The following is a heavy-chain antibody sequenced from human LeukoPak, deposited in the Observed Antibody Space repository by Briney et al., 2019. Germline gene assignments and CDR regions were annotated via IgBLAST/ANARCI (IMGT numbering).Heavy chain of an antibody. J-gene: IGHJ4*02. Sequence: PSETLSLTCGVFGVSLIDYYWSWIRQSPGKGLEWNGEISHTEGTRYNPSLESRVTMSVGTSENQRSLKLIFVTAADTAVYYCARIRCGHSGSVCYNHWGLGTLVTVSS. CDR3: ARIRCGHSGSVCYNH. CDR1: GVSLIDYY. V-gene: IGHV4-34*01. CDR2: ISHTEGT. D-gene: IGHD3-9*01.